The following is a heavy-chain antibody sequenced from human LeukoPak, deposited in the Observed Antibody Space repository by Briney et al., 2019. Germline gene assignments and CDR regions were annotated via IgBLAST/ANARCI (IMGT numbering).Heavy chain of an antibody. CDR2: ISYDGSNK. D-gene: IGHD3-22*01. V-gene: IGHV3-30*03. J-gene: IGHJ4*02. CDR1: GFTFSSYG. Sequence: PGGSLRLSCAASGFTFSSYGMHWVRQAPGKGLEWVAVISYDGSNKYYADSVKGRFTISRDNSKNTLYLQMNSLRAEDTAVYYCARDLDYYYDSSGPGLTDYWGQGTLVTVSS. CDR3: ARDLDYYYDSSGPGLTDY.